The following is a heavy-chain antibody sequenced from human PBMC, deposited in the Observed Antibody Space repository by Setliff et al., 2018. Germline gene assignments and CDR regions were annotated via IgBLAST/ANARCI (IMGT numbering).Heavy chain of an antibody. CDR1: GFTFSSYA. CDR3: ARALRGYCSGGSCYNWFDP. D-gene: IGHD2-15*01. Sequence: PGGSLRLSCAASGFTFSSYAMSWVRQAPGKGLEWVSAISGSGGTTYYADSVKGRFTIPRDNSKNTLYLQMNSLRAEDTAVYYCARALRGYCSGGSCYNWFDPWGQGTLVTVSS. J-gene: IGHJ5*02. CDR2: ISGSGGTT. V-gene: IGHV3-23*01.